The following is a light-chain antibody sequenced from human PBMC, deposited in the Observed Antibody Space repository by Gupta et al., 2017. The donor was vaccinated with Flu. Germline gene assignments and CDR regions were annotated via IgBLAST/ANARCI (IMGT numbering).Light chain of an antibody. CDR2: GAA. Sequence: ERATLFCRASQSVYSSLAWYQQKPGQAPSLLIYGAATRATGIPARFSGSGSGTEFTLTISSLQSEDFAVYYCQQYNNWPPLTFGGGTKVEIK. CDR3: QQYNNWPPLT. J-gene: IGKJ4*01. CDR1: QSVYSS. V-gene: IGKV3-15*01.